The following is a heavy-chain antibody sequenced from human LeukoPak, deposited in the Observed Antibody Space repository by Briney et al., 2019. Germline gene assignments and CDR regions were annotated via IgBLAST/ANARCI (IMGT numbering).Heavy chain of an antibody. Sequence: SETLSLTCTVSGASITSYHWSWIRQPAGKGLEWIGRMFYSGNTDYNPSLKSRLTMSIDTSKNQFSLKLSSVTAADTAVYYCARGSDTRGYCSGGSCYSGWFDPWGQGTLVTVSS. CDR3: ARGSDTRGYCSGGSCYSGWFDP. CDR1: GASITSYH. D-gene: IGHD2-15*01. V-gene: IGHV4-4*07. CDR2: MFYSGNT. J-gene: IGHJ5*02.